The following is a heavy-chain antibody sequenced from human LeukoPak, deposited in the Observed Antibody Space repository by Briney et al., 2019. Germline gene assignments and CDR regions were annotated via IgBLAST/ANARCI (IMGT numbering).Heavy chain of an antibody. CDR1: GYTFTSYA. J-gene: IGHJ4*02. CDR3: ARLYGYGPDNFDY. Sequence: ASVKVSCKASGYTFTSYAMHWVRQAPGQRLEWMGWINAGNGNTKYSQEFQGRVTITRDTSASTAYMELSSLRSEDMAVYYCARLYGYGPDNFDYWGQGTLVTVSS. D-gene: IGHD5-18*01. CDR2: INAGNGNT. V-gene: IGHV1-3*03.